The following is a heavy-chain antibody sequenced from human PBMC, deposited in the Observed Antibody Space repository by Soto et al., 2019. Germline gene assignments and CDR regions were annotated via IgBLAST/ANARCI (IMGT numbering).Heavy chain of an antibody. D-gene: IGHD2-21*02. CDR3: AGVPSLAVVTLWYFDL. J-gene: IGHJ2*01. CDR1: GGSISSYY. Sequence: QVQLQESGPGLVKPSETLSLTCTVSGGSISSYYWSWIRQPPGKGLEWIGYIYYSGSTNYNPSLKSRVTISVDTSKNQFSLKLSSVTAADTAVYYCAGVPSLAVVTLWYFDLWGRGTLVTVSS. V-gene: IGHV4-59*01. CDR2: IYYSGST.